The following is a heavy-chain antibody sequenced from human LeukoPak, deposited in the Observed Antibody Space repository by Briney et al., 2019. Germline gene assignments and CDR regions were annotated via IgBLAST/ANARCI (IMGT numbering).Heavy chain of an antibody. V-gene: IGHV1-69*13. D-gene: IGHD3-3*01. Sequence: SVKVSCKASGGTFSSYAISWVRQAPGQGLEWMGGIIPIFGTANYAQKFQGRVTITADESTSTAYMELSSLRSEDTAVYYCARGVAEPAILGRDWIEERNFDYWGQGTLVTVSS. CDR1: GGTFSSYA. J-gene: IGHJ4*02. CDR3: ARGVAEPAILGRDWIEERNFDY. CDR2: IIPIFGTA.